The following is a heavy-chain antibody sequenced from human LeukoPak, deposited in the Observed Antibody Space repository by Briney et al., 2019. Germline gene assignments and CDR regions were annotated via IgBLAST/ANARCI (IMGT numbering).Heavy chain of an antibody. CDR1: GVSFSGYY. D-gene: IGHD3-3*01. CDR3: ARGVLRFSAYYFDY. CDR2: INHSGST. Sequence: SETLSLTCAVYGVSFSGYYWSWIRQPPGKGLEWIGEINHSGSTNYNPSLKSRVTISVDTSKNQFSLKLSSVTAADTAVYYCARGVLRFSAYYFDYWGQGTLVTVSS. V-gene: IGHV4-34*01. J-gene: IGHJ4*02.